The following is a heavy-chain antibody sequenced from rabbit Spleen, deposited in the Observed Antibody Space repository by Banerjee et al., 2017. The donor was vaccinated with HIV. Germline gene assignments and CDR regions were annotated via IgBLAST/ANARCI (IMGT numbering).Heavy chain of an antibody. CDR2: AYGGSSGVP. CDR3: ARDAGSSFSTYGMDL. J-gene: IGHJ6*01. V-gene: IGHV1S45*01. Sequence: QEQLVESGGGLVKPEGSLTLTCPASGFSFNSGSGFSFNSGYDMCWVCQAPGKGLEWGACAYGGSSGVPYSATWAKRRFTVSKTASTTVTLQMTSLTAADTSTYFCARDAGSSFSTYGMDLWGQCTLVTVS. CDR1: GFSFNSGSGFSFNSGYD. D-gene: IGHD8-1*01.